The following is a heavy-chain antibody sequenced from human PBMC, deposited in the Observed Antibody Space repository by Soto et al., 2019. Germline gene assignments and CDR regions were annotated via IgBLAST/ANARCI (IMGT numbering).Heavy chain of an antibody. CDR2: IYPGDSDT. V-gene: IGHV5-51*01. D-gene: IGHD3-22*01. J-gene: IGHJ3*02. CDR3: ARQYYYDSSGHDAFDI. CDR1: GYSFTSYW. Sequence: PGESLKISCKGSGYSFTSYWIGWVRQMPGKGLEWMGIIYPGDSDTRYSSSFQGQVTISADKSISTAYLQWSSLKASDTAMYYCARQYYYDSSGHDAFDIWGQGTMVTVSS.